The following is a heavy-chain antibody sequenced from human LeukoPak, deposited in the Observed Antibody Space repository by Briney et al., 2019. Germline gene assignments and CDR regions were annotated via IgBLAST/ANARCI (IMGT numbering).Heavy chain of an antibody. D-gene: IGHD3-22*01. V-gene: IGHV3-13*01. CDR2: IGTAGDT. CDR3: ARSLDITMIVAPMDV. CDR1: GFTFNSYE. Sequence: GGSLRLSCAASGFTFNSYEMHWVRQATGKGLEWVSAIGTAGDTYYPGSVKGRFTISRENAKNSLYLQMNSLRAGDTAVYYCARSLDITMIVAPMDVWGQGTLVTVSS. J-gene: IGHJ4*02.